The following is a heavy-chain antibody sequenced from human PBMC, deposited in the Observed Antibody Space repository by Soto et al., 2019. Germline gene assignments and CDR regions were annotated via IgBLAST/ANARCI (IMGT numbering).Heavy chain of an antibody. V-gene: IGHV3-23*01. CDR1: GFTFSSYA. CDR2: ISGSGGST. CDR3: AKAPSMYYDILTGY. J-gene: IGHJ4*02. Sequence: LRLSCAASGFTFSSYAMSLVRQAPGKGLEWVSAISGSGGSTYYADSVKGRFTISRDNSKNTLYLQMNSLRAEDTAVYYCAKAPSMYYDILTGYWGQGTLVTVSS. D-gene: IGHD3-9*01.